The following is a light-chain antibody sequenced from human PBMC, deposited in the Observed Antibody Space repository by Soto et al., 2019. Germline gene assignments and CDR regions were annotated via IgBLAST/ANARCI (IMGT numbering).Light chain of an antibody. V-gene: IGKV1-5*03. Sequence: DIQMTQSPSTLSASVGDRVTITCRASQSISSWLAWYQQKPGKAPKLLIYKASSLESGVPSRFSGSGSGTEFTLTISSLQPDDFATNYCQQYNSYPSTFGPGTKVDIK. J-gene: IGKJ3*01. CDR2: KAS. CDR3: QQYNSYPST. CDR1: QSISSW.